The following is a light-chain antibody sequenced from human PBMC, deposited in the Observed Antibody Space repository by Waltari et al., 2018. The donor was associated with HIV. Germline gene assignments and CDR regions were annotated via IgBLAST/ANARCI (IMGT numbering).Light chain of an antibody. J-gene: IGKJ1*01. Sequence: EIVLTQPPGTLSLSPGERATLSCRASQTVSANYLAWYLQKPGQAPRLLIYDASTRATGIPDRFTGSGSGTDFTLTISRLEPEDFALYYCQQYGSSPRTFGQGTKVEVK. V-gene: IGKV3-20*01. CDR3: QQYGSSPRT. CDR2: DAS. CDR1: QTVSANY.